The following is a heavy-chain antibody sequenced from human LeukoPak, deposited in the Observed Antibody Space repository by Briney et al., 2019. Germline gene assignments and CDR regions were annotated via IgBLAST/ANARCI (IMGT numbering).Heavy chain of an antibody. CDR3: VAAYGDRYYFDY. V-gene: IGHV3-23*01. J-gene: IGHJ4*02. Sequence: GGSLRLSCAASGFTFSSYAMSWVRQAPGKGLEWVSAISGSGGSTHYADSVKGRFTISRDNSKNTLYLQMNSLRAEDTAVYYCVAAYGDRYYFDYWGQGTLVTVSS. CDR1: GFTFSSYA. D-gene: IGHD4-17*01. CDR2: ISGSGGST.